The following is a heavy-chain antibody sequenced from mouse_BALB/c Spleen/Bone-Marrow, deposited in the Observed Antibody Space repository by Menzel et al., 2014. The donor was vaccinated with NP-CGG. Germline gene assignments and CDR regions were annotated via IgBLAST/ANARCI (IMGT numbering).Heavy chain of an antibody. CDR1: GFTFSSYA. Sequence: EVKVVDSGGGLVKPGGSLKLSCAASGFTFSSYAMSWVRQTPEKRLEWVATISSGGSYTYYPDSVKGRFTISRDNAKNTLYLQKSSLRSEDTAMYYCARQAVLQPHSDYWGQGTTLTVSS. CDR2: ISSGGSYT. CDR3: ARQAVLQPHSDY. D-gene: IGHD1-1*01. V-gene: IGHV5-9-3*01. J-gene: IGHJ2*01.